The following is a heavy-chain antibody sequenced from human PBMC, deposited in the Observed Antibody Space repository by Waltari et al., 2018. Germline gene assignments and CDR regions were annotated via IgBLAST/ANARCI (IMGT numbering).Heavy chain of an antibody. CDR1: GFTFLSNW. Sequence: VQMVDSGGGLVKAGGSVSLSCSAAGFTFLSNWMGWVRQAPGRGLEWLANIKPDGSQQYYVDSVRGRFSISRDNAKNSLYLQLNSLRAEDTAIYYCARDFNWGWDFWGQGTLVTVSS. J-gene: IGHJ4*02. CDR3: ARDFNWGWDF. CDR2: IKPDGSQQ. D-gene: IGHD7-27*01. V-gene: IGHV3-7*03.